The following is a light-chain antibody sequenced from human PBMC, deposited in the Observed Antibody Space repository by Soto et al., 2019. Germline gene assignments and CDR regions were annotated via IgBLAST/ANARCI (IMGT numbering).Light chain of an antibody. J-gene: IGLJ2*01. CDR2: NNN. CDR3: AAWDDSLNRVV. Sequence: QSVLTQPPSASGTPGQRVTISCSGSSSNIGSNTVNWYQQLPGTAPKLLIYNNNQRPSGVPARFSGSKSGTSASLAISGLQSEDEADYYCAAWDDSLNRVVFGGGTKLTVL. V-gene: IGLV1-44*01. CDR1: SSNIGSNT.